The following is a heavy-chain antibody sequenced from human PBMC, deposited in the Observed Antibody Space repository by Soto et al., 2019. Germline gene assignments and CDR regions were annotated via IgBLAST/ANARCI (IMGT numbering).Heavy chain of an antibody. J-gene: IGHJ6*02. Sequence: GSLRLSCAASGFTFSNAWMSWVRQAPGKGLEWVGRIKSKTDDGTTDYAAPVKGRFTISRDDSKNTLYLQMNSLRAEDTAVYYCAKDRTARYCSSTSCYTGIGGMDVWGQGTTVTVSS. V-gene: IGHV3-15*01. CDR2: IKSKTDDGTT. D-gene: IGHD2-2*02. CDR1: GFTFSNAW. CDR3: AKDRTARYCSSTSCYTGIGGMDV.